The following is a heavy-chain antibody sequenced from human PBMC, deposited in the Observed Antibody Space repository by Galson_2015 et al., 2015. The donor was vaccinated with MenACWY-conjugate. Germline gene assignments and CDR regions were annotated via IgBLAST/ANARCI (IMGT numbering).Heavy chain of an antibody. CDR2: ISDSGRTT. CDR1: GLPFSSYA. V-gene: IGHV3-23*01. D-gene: IGHD2-15*01. CDR3: AKDLVKKYAMLTGYFSD. Sequence: SLRLSCAVSGLPFSSYAMTWVRQAPGKGLEWVSTISDSGRTTYYADSVQGRFLISRDNSKNKVFLQMNSLRAEDAAAYYCAKDLVKKYAMLTGYFSDWGQGALVTVSS. J-gene: IGHJ4*02.